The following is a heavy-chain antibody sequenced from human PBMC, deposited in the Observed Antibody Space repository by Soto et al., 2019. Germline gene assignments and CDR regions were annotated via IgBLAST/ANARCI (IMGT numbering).Heavy chain of an antibody. CDR2: IYYSGST. J-gene: IGHJ5*02. D-gene: IGHD6-19*01. Sequence: SETLSLTCTVSGGSISSYYWSWIRQPPGKGLEWIGYIYYSGSTNYNPSLKSRVTISVDTSKNQFSLKLSSVTAADTAVYYCAKIGSSGWSYWFDPWGQGTLVTVSS. V-gene: IGHV4-59*01. CDR3: AKIGSSGWSYWFDP. CDR1: GGSISSYY.